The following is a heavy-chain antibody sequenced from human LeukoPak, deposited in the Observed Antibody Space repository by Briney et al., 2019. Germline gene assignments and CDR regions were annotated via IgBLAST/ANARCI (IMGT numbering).Heavy chain of an antibody. CDR1: GFTFSDYY. J-gene: IGHJ4*02. Sequence: GGSLRLSCAASGFTFSDYYMSWIRQAPGKGLEWVSYISSSGSTIYYADSVKGRFTISRDNAKNSLYLQMNGLRAEDTAVYYCARSYYYGSGSRYYFDYWGQGALVTVSS. D-gene: IGHD3-10*01. CDR2: ISSSGSTI. V-gene: IGHV3-11*01. CDR3: ARSYYYGSGSRYYFDY.